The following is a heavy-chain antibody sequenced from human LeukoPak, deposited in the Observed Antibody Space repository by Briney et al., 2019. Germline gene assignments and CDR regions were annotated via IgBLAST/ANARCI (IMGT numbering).Heavy chain of an antibody. D-gene: IGHD1-1*01. CDR3: ARGTEYYFDY. Sequence: ASVKVSCKASGYTYTGYYMHWVRQAPGQGLEWMGRINPNSGGTNYAQKFQGRVTMTRDTSISTAYMDLTRLRSDDTAVYYCARGTEYYFDYWGQGTLVTVSS. V-gene: IGHV1-2*06. CDR1: GYTYTGYY. J-gene: IGHJ4*02. CDR2: INPNSGGT.